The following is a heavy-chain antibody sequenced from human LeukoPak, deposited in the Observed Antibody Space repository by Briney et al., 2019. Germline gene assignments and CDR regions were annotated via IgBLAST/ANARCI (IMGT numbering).Heavy chain of an antibody. D-gene: IGHD3-10*01. Sequence: PTGGSLRLSCAASGFTFTRYWMSWVRQAPGKGLEWVANINKDGSEKNYVDSVKGRFTTSRDNAKNSLYLHMNSLRAEDTAMYYCARPYYYSSGSHPFWGQGTLVTVSS. CDR2: INKDGSEK. CDR1: GFTFTRYW. J-gene: IGHJ4*02. CDR3: ARPYYYSSGSHPF. V-gene: IGHV3-7*01.